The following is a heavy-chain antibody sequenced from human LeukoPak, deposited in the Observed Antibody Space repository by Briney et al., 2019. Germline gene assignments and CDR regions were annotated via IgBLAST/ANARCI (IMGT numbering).Heavy chain of an antibody. Sequence: ASVKVSCKASGYTFTSYGISWVRQAPGQGVEWMGWINPNSGGTKYAQKFQGRVTMTWDTSISTAYMELSRLTSDDTAVYYCARDGTYSNSYFGYWGQGSLVTVSS. D-gene: IGHD6-13*01. CDR1: GYTFTSYG. J-gene: IGHJ4*02. V-gene: IGHV1-2*02. CDR2: INPNSGGT. CDR3: ARDGTYSNSYFGY.